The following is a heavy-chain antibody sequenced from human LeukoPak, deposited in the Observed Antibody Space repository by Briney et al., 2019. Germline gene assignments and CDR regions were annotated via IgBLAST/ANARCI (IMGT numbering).Heavy chain of an antibody. V-gene: IGHV4-59*08. CDR1: GGSISSYY. CDR3: ARQDNSGWWYFDY. CDR2: IYYSGTT. Sequence: SETLSLTCTVSGGSISSYYWSWIRQPPGKGLEWIGYIYYSGTTNYNPSLKSRVTISVDTSKNQFSLRLSSVTAADTAVYYCARQDNSGWWYFDYWGQGTLVTVSS. D-gene: IGHD6-19*01. J-gene: IGHJ4*02.